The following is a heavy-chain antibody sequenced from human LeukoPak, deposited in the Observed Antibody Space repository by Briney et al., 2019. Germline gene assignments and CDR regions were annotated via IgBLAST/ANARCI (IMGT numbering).Heavy chain of an antibody. Sequence: PSETLSLTCAVYGGSFSGYYWSWIRQPPGKGLEWIGEINHSGSTNSHPPLKSRVTISVDMSKPQFYLELSSVTAADTAVYYCARGHYDSSGYWYYYYMDVWGKGTTVTVSS. CDR2: INHSGST. J-gene: IGHJ6*03. CDR1: GGSFSGYY. CDR3: ARGHYDSSGYWYYYYMDV. V-gene: IGHV4-34*01. D-gene: IGHD3-22*01.